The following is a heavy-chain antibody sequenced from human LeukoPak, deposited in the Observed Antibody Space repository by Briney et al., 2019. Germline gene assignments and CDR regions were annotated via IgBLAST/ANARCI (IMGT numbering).Heavy chain of an antibody. CDR3: ARSGLGYCSGGSCYDY. D-gene: IGHD2-15*01. CDR1: GFTFSSYS. V-gene: IGHV3-21*01. Sequence: GGSLRLSCAASGFTFSSYSMNWVRQAPGKGVEWVSSISSSSSYIYYADSVKGRFTISRDNAKNSLYLQMNSLRAEDTAVYYCARSGLGYCSGGSCYDYWGQGTLVTVSS. J-gene: IGHJ4*02. CDR2: ISSSSSYI.